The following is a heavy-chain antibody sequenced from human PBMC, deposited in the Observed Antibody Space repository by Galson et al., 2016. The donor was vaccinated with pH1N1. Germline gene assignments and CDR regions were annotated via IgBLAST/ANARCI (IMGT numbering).Heavy chain of an antibody. V-gene: IGHV3-7*01. Sequence: SLRLSCAASGFTFTIYWMSWVRQAPGKGLEWVANIKQDGSVIYYVDSVRGRFTISRDNAKNSLYLQMSSLRADDTAVYYCARKGLPDVWGQGTTVTVSS. CDR2: IKQDGSVI. CDR1: GFTFTIYW. J-gene: IGHJ6*02. CDR3: ARKGLPDV.